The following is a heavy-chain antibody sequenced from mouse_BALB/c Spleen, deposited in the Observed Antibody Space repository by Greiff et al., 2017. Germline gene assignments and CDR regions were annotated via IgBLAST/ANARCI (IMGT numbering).Heavy chain of an antibody. CDR2: ISNLAYSI. D-gene: IGHD2-14*01. CDR1: GFTFSDYG. V-gene: IGHV5-15*02. J-gene: IGHJ4*01. Sequence: EVHLVASGGGLVQPGGSRKLSCAASGFTFSDYGMAWVRQAPGKGPEWVAFISNLAYSIYYADTVTGRFTISRENAKNTLYLEMSSRRSEDTAMYYRARGPYDKYYAMDDWGEGTADTVAS. CDR3: ARGPYDKYYAMDD.